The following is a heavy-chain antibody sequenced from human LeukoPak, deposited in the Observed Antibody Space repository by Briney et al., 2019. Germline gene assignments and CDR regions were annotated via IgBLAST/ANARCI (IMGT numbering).Heavy chain of an antibody. Sequence: GGSLRLSCAASGFPFSTYWMSWVRQAPGKGLEWVANINQDGTEKYYVDSVKGRFTISRDNAKNSLYLQMNSLRAEDTAVYYCARVEASGYDYGAFDYWGQGTLVTVSS. CDR1: GFPFSTYW. CDR2: INQDGTEK. V-gene: IGHV3-7*01. CDR3: ARVEASGYDYGAFDY. J-gene: IGHJ4*02. D-gene: IGHD5-12*01.